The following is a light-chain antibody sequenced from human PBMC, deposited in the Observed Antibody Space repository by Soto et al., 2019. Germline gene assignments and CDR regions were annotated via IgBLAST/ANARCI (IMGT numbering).Light chain of an antibody. V-gene: IGLV2-8*01. CDR2: DVS. Sequence: QSVLTQPPSASGSPGQPVTISCTGTSSDVGGYDYVSWHQHHPGKAPKLMLYDVSKRPSGVPDRSSGSKSGNTASLTVSGLQAEDEADYYCSSYAGSNTFVFGTGTKVTVL. CDR1: SSDVGGYDY. J-gene: IGLJ1*01. CDR3: SSYAGSNTFV.